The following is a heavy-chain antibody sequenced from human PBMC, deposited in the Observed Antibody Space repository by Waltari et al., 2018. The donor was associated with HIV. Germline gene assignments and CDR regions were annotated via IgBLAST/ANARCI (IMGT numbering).Heavy chain of an antibody. Sequence: QIRLQQSGPGLVKPSQTLSLTCAISGDSVSSDSVTWNWIRQSPARGLEWLGRTYYRSKWNNDYGVSVEGRIIINPDTSTNQFSLQLNSVTPEDTAVYFCARDGHWGHFDYWGEGIQVTVS. V-gene: IGHV6-1*01. CDR2: TYYRSKWNN. CDR1: GDSVSSDSVT. J-gene: IGHJ4*02. D-gene: IGHD7-27*01. CDR3: ARDGHWGHFDY.